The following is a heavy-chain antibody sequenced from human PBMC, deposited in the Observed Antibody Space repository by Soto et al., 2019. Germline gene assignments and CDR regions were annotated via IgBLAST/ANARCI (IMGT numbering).Heavy chain of an antibody. J-gene: IGHJ3*02. CDR2: ISRSSDMT. D-gene: IGHD2-21*01. CDR3: ARDHMYAFDI. CDR1: GFIFSTYS. V-gene: IGHV3-48*01. Sequence: GGSLRLSCAASGFIFSTYSMNWVRQAPGKGLVWLSYISRSSDMTHYADSVKGRFTISRDNAKNSLYLQMNSLTVEDTAVYYCARDHMYAFDIWGLGTMVTVSS.